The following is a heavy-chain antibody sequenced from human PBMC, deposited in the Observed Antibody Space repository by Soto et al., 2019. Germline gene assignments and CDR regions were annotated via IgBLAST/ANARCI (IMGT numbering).Heavy chain of an antibody. CDR1: GFTVSSNY. V-gene: IGHV3-66*01. Sequence: EVQLVESGGGLVQPGGSLRLSCAASGFTVSSNYMTWVRQAPGKGLQWVSILYAGGRAYHADSVKGRFTISSDNSKNTLYLQMDSLRAEDTAMYYCERGNASPFDYWGHGTLVTVSS. CDR2: LYAGGRA. CDR3: ERGNASPFDY. J-gene: IGHJ4*01.